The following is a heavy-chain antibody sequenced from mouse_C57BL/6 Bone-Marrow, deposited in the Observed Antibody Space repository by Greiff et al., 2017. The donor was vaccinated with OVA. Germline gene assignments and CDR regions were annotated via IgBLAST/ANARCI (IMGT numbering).Heavy chain of an antibody. CDR3: AREGIYYGSSYGYFDV. J-gene: IGHJ1*03. CDR2: ISGGGGNT. CDR1: GFTFSSYT. D-gene: IGHD1-1*01. Sequence: EVMLVESGGGLVKPGGSLKLSCAASGFTFSSYTMSWVRQTPEKRLEWVATISGGGGNTYYPDSVKGRFTISRDNAKNTLYLQMSSLRSEDTALYYCAREGIYYGSSYGYFDVWGTGTTVTVSS. V-gene: IGHV5-9*01.